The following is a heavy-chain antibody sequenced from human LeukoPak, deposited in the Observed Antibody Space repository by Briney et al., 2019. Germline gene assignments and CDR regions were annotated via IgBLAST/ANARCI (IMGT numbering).Heavy chain of an antibody. J-gene: IGHJ5*02. CDR1: GFTFSSYA. D-gene: IGHD3-3*01. CDR2: ISGSGGST. Sequence: GGSLRLSCAASGFTFSSYAMSWVRQAPGKGLERVSAISGSGGSTYYADSVKGRFTISRDNSKNTLYLQMNSLRAEDTAVYYCAKKGVLRFLEVWFDPWGQGTLVTVSS. V-gene: IGHV3-23*01. CDR3: AKKGVLRFLEVWFDP.